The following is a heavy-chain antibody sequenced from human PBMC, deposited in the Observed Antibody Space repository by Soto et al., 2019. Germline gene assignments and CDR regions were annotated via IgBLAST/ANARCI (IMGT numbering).Heavy chain of an antibody. CDR2: INSDGSIT. J-gene: IGHJ4*02. Sequence: EVQLVESGGGLVQPGGSLRLSCAASGFTFSTYWMHWVRQAPGTGLVWVSRINSDGSITNYADSVKGRFSISRDNAKNTLYLQMNSLRAEDKAVYYCARSTWQTYFDYWGQGTLVSVSS. V-gene: IGHV3-74*01. CDR1: GFTFSTYW. CDR3: ARSTWQTYFDY.